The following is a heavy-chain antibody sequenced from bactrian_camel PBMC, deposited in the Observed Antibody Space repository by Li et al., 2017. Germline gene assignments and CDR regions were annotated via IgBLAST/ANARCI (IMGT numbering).Heavy chain of an antibody. D-gene: IGHD1*01. CDR2: IDTHGTKT. CDR3: AADAAEDGIVGLGGGSCYAYTS. Sequence: HVQLVESGGGSGQPGGSLRLSCTASRYTYRSCMGWVRQAPGKERQKVAAIDTHGTKTYGDFVKGRFTISRDNAKNNVYLQMNNLTPEDSAMYYCAADAAEDGIVGLGGGSCYAYTSWGQGTQVTVS. V-gene: IGHV3-2*01. CDR1: RYTYRSC. J-gene: IGHJ6*01.